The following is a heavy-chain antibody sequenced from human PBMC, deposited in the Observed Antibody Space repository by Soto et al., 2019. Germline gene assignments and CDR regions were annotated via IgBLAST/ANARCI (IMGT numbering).Heavy chain of an antibody. J-gene: IGHJ4*02. CDR1: EFSFSSYA. CDR2: ISFDGNII. D-gene: IGHD3-9*01. V-gene: IGHV3-30-3*01. CDR3: ARTFDTITYYFDY. Sequence: GGSLRLSCAASEFSFSSYAMHWIRQAPGKGLEWVAVISFDGNIIHYADSVKGRFIVSRDNSKNTLYLQMHSLSGEDTAVYYCARTFDTITYYFDYWGQGTLVTVSS.